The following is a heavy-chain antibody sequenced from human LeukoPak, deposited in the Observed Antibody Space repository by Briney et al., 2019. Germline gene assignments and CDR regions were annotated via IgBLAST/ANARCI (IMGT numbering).Heavy chain of an antibody. J-gene: IGHJ4*02. CDR3: ARTRCTGGVCYRYYFDD. CDR1: GGSISSYY. CDR2: IYYSGST. D-gene: IGHD2-8*02. V-gene: IGHV4-59*01. Sequence: SETLSLTCTVSGGSISSYYWSWIRQPPGKGLEWIGYIYYSGSTNYNPSLKSRVTISVDTSKNQFSLKLSSVTAADTAVYYCARTRCTGGVCYRYYFDDWGQGTLVTVSS.